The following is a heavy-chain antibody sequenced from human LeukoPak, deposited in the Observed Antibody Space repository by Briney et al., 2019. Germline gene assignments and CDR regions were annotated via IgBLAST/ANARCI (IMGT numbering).Heavy chain of an antibody. V-gene: IGHV3-30-3*01. J-gene: IGHJ4*02. D-gene: IGHD3-22*01. Sequence: GGSLRLSCAASGFTFSSYTMSWVRQAPGKGLEWVAVISYDGSNKYYADSVKGRFTISRDNSKNTLYLQMNSLRAEDTAVYYCAGVYYYDSSGPFDYWGQGTLVTVSS. CDR3: AGVYYYDSSGPFDY. CDR1: GFTFSSYT. CDR2: ISYDGSNK.